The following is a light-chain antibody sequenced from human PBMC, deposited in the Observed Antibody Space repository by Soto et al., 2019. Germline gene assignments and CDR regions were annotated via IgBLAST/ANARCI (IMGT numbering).Light chain of an antibody. CDR1: SSYVGGYDY. V-gene: IGLV2-14*01. CDR3: SSFTSAYTFV. CDR2: KVS. J-gene: IGLJ1*01. Sequence: QSVLTQPASASGSPGHAIAISCTGTSSYVGGYDYVSSYQEHPGKAPKLVISKVSNRPSGVSDRFSGSKSGNTASLTISRLQAEDEADYYCSSFTSAYTFVFGTGTKVTVL.